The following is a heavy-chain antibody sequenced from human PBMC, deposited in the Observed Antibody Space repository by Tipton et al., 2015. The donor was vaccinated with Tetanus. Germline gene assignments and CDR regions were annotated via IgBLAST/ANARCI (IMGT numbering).Heavy chain of an antibody. CDR3: AKVPWEEVYANWFDP. D-gene: IGHD2-8*01. V-gene: IGHV4-31*03. J-gene: IGHJ5*02. CDR2: IYYSGST. Sequence: TLSLTCTVSRGSISRDIYNWGWIRQHPGKGLEWIGNIYYSGSTYYNPSLKSRVTISVDTSTNQFSLKLSSVTAADTAVYYCAKVPWEEVYANWFDPWGQGTLVTVSS. CDR1: RGSISRDIYN.